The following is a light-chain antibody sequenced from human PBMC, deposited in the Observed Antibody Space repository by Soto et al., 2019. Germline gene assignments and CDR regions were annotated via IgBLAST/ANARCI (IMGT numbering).Light chain of an antibody. Sequence: EIVLTQSPATLSLSPGERATLSCRASQGVSRYLAWYQQKPGQAPRLLIYDASNRATGIPARFSGSGSGTDFTLTISSLEPEDFAVYYCQQRSNWPITFGQGTRLDIK. V-gene: IGKV3-11*01. CDR2: DAS. CDR1: QGVSRY. J-gene: IGKJ5*01. CDR3: QQRSNWPIT.